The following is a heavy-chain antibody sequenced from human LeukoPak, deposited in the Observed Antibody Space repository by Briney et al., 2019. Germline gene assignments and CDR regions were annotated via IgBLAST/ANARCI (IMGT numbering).Heavy chain of an antibody. CDR2: IIPIFGTA. D-gene: IGHD5-18*01. CDR1: GGTFSSYA. V-gene: IGHV1-69*13. CDR3: GYSEGYYYGMDV. Sequence: SVKVSCKASGGTFSSYAIGWVRQAPGQGLEWMGGIIPIFGTANYAQKFQGRVTITADESTSTAYMELSSLRSEDTAVYYCGYSEGYYYGMDVWGQGTTVTVSS. J-gene: IGHJ6*02.